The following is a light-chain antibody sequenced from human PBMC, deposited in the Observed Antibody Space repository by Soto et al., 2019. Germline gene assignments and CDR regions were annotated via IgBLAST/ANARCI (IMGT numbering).Light chain of an antibody. CDR3: SSWDDSLSAWV. CDR1: NSNIGSDW. V-gene: IGLV1-47*01. J-gene: IGLJ3*02. Sequence: QLVLTQPPSASGTPGQTVTISCSGSNSNIGSDWVYWYQQVPGTAPKLLFYRNTQRPSGVPDRFSASKSGTSASLAISGLRSEDEAYYHCSSWDDSLSAWVFGGGTKLTVL. CDR2: RNT.